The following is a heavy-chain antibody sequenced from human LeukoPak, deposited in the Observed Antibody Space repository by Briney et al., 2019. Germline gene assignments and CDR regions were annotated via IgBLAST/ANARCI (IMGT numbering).Heavy chain of an antibody. CDR3: AKGRNKYYYDSSGYYYWYFDL. CDR1: GFTFSSYA. Sequence: PGGSLILSCAASGFTFSSYAMSWVRQAPGKGLEWVSAISGSGGSTYYADSVKGRFTISRDNSKNTLYLQMNSLRAEDTAVYYCAKGRNKYYYDSSGYYYWYFDLWGRGTLVTVSS. V-gene: IGHV3-23*01. J-gene: IGHJ2*01. D-gene: IGHD3-22*01. CDR2: ISGSGGST.